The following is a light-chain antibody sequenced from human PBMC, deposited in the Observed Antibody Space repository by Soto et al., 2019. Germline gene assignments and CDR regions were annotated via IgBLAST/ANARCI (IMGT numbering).Light chain of an antibody. J-gene: IGKJ2*01. V-gene: IGKV1-5*01. CDR3: QQYNSYPYT. Sequence: DIPMTQSPSTLSASVGDRATITCRASQSISSWLAWYQQKPGKAPKLLIYDASSLESGVPSRFSGSGSGTEFTLTISSLQPDDFATYYCQQYNSYPYTFGQGTKLEIK. CDR1: QSISSW. CDR2: DAS.